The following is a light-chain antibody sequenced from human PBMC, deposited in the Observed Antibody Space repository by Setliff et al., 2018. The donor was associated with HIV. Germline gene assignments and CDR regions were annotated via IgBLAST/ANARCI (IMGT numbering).Light chain of an antibody. J-gene: IGLJ1*01. CDR3: SSYTSSTPLYV. Sequence: QSVLTQPASVSGSPGQSITISCTGISSDVGTYNFVSWYQQRPGKAPKLMIYDVSNRPSGVSNRFSGSKSGNTASLTISGLQAEDEADYYCSSYTSSTPLYVFGTGTKVTVL. CDR2: DVS. V-gene: IGLV2-14*03. CDR1: SSDVGTYNF.